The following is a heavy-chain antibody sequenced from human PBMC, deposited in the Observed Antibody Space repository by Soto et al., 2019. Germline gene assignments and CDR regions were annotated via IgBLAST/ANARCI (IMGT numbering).Heavy chain of an antibody. CDR1: GYIFTAYP. CDR2: VNPSGGST. J-gene: IGHJ1*01. D-gene: IGHD2-15*01. CDR3: AREENCSDGVCYSEYFQR. V-gene: IGHV1-46*01. Sequence: ASVNVSFKSSGYIFTAYPMHWGRGAPGQGLECMGVVNPSGGSTNGAQRFQGRITMTRDTSTSTVYMDLKFLTSEDTAVYYCAREENCSDGVCYSEYFQRWGQGTLVTVSS.